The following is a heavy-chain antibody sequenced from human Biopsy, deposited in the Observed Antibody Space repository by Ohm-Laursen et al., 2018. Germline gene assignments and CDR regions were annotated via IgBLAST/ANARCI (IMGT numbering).Heavy chain of an antibody. D-gene: IGHD3-9*01. Sequence: ASVKVSCKTSGGPFSSYAVTWVRQAPGQGLEWMGGIIGMFGTADYAQRFQGRVTITADTSTSTATMELRSLRSDDTAVYYCATKLTGYFHHWGQGTLVIVSS. CDR3: ATKLTGYFHH. J-gene: IGHJ1*01. V-gene: IGHV1-69*06. CDR2: IIGMFGTA. CDR1: GGPFSSYA.